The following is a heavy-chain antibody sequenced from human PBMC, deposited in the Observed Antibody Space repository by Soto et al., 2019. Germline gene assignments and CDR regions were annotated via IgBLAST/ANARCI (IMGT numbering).Heavy chain of an antibody. V-gene: IGHV3-23*01. CDR1: GFTFRSYA. D-gene: IGHD3-22*01. CDR3: AKDYYRFDY. J-gene: IGHJ4*02. CDR2: ISGRGGST. Sequence: PGGALRLPCAASGFTFRSYAMSWVRPAPGKGLEGGSAISGRGGSTYYADSVKGRFTISRDNSKNTLYLQMNSLRAEDTAAYYCAKDYYRFDYWGQGTLVTVSS.